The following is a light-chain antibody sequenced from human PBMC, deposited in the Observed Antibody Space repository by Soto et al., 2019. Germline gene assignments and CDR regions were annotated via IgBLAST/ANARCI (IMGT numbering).Light chain of an antibody. CDR2: DNT. J-gene: IGLJ1*01. V-gene: IGLV1-40*01. CDR3: QSYDSRVSGYV. Sequence: QSALTQPPSVSGAPGQRVTISCTGSSSNIGAGNGVHWYQQLPGTAPKLLIYDNTNRHLGVPDRFSGSKSGTSASLAITGLQAEDEADYYCQSYDSRVSGYVFGSGTKLTVL. CDR1: SSNIGAGNG.